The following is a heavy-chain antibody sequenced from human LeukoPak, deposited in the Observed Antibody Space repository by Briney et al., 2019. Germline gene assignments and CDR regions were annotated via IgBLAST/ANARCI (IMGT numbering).Heavy chain of an antibody. V-gene: IGHV5-51*01. J-gene: IGHJ5*02. Sequence: GESLKISFKGSGYSFSSNWIAWVRQMPGKGLEWMGIIYPGDSDTRYSPSFQGQVTFSVDKSINTAYLQWSSLKASDTAIYYYARRLTVTTSLDCFDPGAREPWSPSPQ. CDR1: GYSFSSNW. CDR3: ARRLTVTTSLDCFDP. D-gene: IGHD4-17*01. CDR2: IYPGDSDT.